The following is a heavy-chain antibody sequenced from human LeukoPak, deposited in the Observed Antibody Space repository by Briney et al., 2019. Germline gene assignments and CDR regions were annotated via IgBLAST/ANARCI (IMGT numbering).Heavy chain of an antibody. V-gene: IGHV5-51*01. Sequence: GESLKISCKGSGYNFTNYWIGWVRQMPGKGLEWMGIIYPVDSDTRYSPSFQGQVTISVDKSITTAYLQWSSLKASDTAMYYCARLFRNYYDSSGRGRLDYWGQGTLVTVSS. J-gene: IGHJ4*02. CDR3: ARLFRNYYDSSGRGRLDY. D-gene: IGHD3-22*01. CDR1: GYNFTNYW. CDR2: IYPVDSDT.